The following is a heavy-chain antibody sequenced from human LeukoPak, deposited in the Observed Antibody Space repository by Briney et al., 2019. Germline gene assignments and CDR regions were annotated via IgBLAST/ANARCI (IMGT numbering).Heavy chain of an antibody. J-gene: IGHJ4*02. CDR1: GFTFSSYW. V-gene: IGHV3-7*03. D-gene: IGHD6-19*01. CDR2: IKQDGSER. Sequence: GGSLRLSWAASGFTFSSYWMTWVRQAPGEGLEWVANIKQDGSERNYVDSVKGRFTISRDNAKNSLYLQMNTLRDEDTAVYYCATGAGCGYWGQGTLVTVSS. CDR3: ATGAGCGY.